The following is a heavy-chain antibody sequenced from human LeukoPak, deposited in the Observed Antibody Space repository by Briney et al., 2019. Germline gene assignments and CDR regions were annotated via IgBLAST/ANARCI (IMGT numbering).Heavy chain of an antibody. CDR3: ARGNGHSSSWYWFDP. CDR1: GYTFTGYY. CDR2: INPNSGGT. J-gene: IGHJ5*02. Sequence: ASVKVSCKASGYTFTGYYMHWVRQAPGQGLEWMGWINPNSGGTNYAQKFQGRVTMTRDTSISTAYMELSRLRSDDTAVYYCARGNGHSSSWYWFDPWGQGTLVTVSS. D-gene: IGHD6-13*01. V-gene: IGHV1-2*02.